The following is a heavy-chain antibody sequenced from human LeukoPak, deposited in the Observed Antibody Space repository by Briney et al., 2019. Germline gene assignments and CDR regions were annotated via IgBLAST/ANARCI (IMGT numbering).Heavy chain of an antibody. CDR1: GYSFASYW. J-gene: IGHJ4*02. D-gene: IGHD5-18*01. CDR2: IYPGDSDT. Sequence: GESLKISCKGSGYSFASYWIGWVRQMPGKGLEWMGIIYPGDSDTRYSPSFQGQVTISADKSISTAYLQWSSLKASDTAMYYCASIGYSYDNYFDYWGQGTLVTVSS. V-gene: IGHV5-51*01. CDR3: ASIGYSYDNYFDY.